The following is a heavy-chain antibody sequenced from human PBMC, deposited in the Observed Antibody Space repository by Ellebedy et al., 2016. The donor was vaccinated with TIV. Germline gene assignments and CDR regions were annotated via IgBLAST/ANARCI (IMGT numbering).Heavy chain of an antibody. CDR2: IGSRICYI. V-gene: IGHV3-21*01. CDR1: GFTFNSYN. D-gene: IGHD1-26*01. CDR3: ARDRIVGATSYGY. J-gene: IGHJ4*02. Sequence: PGGSLRLSCAASGFTFNSYNMHWVRQAPGKGLEWVSSIGSRICYIYYADSVKGRFTISRENAENSLYLQMNSLRAEDTAVYYCARDRIVGATSYGYWGQGALVTVSS.